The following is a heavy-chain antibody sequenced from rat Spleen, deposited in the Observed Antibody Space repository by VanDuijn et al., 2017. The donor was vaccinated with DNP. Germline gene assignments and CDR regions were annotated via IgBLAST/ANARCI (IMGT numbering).Heavy chain of an antibody. CDR3: ARGGRSYFDY. D-gene: IGHD1-11*01. V-gene: IGHV5-31*01. CDR2: ITTSGDST. J-gene: IGHJ2*01. CDR1: GFTFNKYW. Sequence: EVQLVESGGDLVQPGRSLKVSCVVSGFTFNKYWMTWIRQVPGKGLEWVASITTSGDSTYSPDSVKGRFTISRDNAKNTLYLQMNSLRSEDTATYYCARGGRSYFDYWGQGVMDTVSS.